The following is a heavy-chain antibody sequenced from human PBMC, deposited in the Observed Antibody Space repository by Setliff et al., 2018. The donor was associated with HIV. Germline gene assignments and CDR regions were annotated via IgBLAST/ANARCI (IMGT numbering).Heavy chain of an antibody. CDR1: GGSISSSGYY. CDR2: IYYSGST. V-gene: IGHV4-39*07. Sequence: SETLSLTCTVSGGSISSSGYYWGWIRQPPGKGLEWIGSIYYSGSTYYNPSLKSRVTTSVDTSKNQFSLRLTSVTAADTAVYYCAREHSRGYTDPPRFDYWGQGTLVTVSS. CDR3: AREHSRGYTDPPRFDY. D-gene: IGHD5-18*01. J-gene: IGHJ4*02.